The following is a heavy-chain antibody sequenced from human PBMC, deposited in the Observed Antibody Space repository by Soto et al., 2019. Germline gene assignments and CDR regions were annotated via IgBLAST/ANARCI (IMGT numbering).Heavy chain of an antibody. Sequence: GASVKVSCKASGYTFTTYPMNWLRQAPGQRPEWMGWINVGNGGTKYSQKFQGRVSITRDTSASTAYMQLSRLRSDDTAVYYCATDRGGYCSGGSCPEAWFDPWGQGT. V-gene: IGHV1-3*01. J-gene: IGHJ5*02. D-gene: IGHD2-15*01. CDR2: INVGNGGT. CDR1: GYTFTTYP. CDR3: ATDRGGYCSGGSCPEAWFDP.